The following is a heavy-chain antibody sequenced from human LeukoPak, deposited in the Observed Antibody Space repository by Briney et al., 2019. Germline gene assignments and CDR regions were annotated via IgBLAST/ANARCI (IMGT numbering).Heavy chain of an antibody. CDR1: GGSISSGGYS. V-gene: IGHV4-30-2*01. J-gene: IGHJ5*02. CDR3: ARESSMVRGVPNWFDP. Sequence: PSETLSLTCTASGGSISSGGYSWSWIRQPPGKGLEWIGYIYHSGSTYYNPSLKSRVTISVDRSKNQFSLKLSSVTAADTAVYYCARESSMVRGVPNWFDPWGQGTLVTVSS. CDR2: IYHSGST. D-gene: IGHD3-10*01.